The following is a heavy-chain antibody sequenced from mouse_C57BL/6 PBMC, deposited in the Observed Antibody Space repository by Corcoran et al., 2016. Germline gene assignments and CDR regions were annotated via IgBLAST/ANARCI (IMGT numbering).Heavy chain of an antibody. J-gene: IGHJ4*01. CDR2: INPNNGGT. D-gene: IGHD2-1*01. CDR3: ARVYYLYAMDY. V-gene: IGHV1-26*01. CDR1: GYTFTDYY. Sequence: EVQLQQSGPELVKPGASVKISCKASGYTFTDYYMNWVKQSHGKSLEWIGDINPNNGGTSYNQKFKGKATLTVDKSSSTAYMELRSLTSEDSAVYYCARVYYLYAMDYWGQGTSVTVSS.